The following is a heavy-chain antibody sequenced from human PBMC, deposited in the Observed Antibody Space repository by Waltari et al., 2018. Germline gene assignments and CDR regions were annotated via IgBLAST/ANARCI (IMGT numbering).Heavy chain of an antibody. D-gene: IGHD1-26*01. CDR3: AGDRGRGIYLDT. Sequence: QLQLQQSGPGLVKHSEFLSLTCTVSGDSMSSSYWWSWVRLSPKKGLEWIVQINRSGRTNVHPAFESRVIVSIDSSNNQFSLQLLSATSAVTAVYYCAGDRGRGIYLDTWGQGTLV. CDR1: GDSMSSSYW. J-gene: IGHJ4*02. V-gene: IGHV4-4*02. CDR2: INRSGRT.